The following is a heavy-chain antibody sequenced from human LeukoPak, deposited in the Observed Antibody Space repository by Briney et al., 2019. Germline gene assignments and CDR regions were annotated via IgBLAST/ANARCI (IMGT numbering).Heavy chain of an antibody. V-gene: IGHV3-30-3*01. CDR1: GFTCSSYA. CDR3: ARERSNYDFWSGYSNYYYGMDV. J-gene: IGHJ6*02. CDR2: RSYDGSNK. Sequence: GGSLRLSCAASGFTCSSYAMHWVRQAPGKGLEWVAARSYDGSNKYYADSVKGRFTISRDNSKNTLYLQMNSLRAEETAVYYCARERSNYDFWSGYSNYYYGMDVWGQGTTVTVSS. D-gene: IGHD3-3*01.